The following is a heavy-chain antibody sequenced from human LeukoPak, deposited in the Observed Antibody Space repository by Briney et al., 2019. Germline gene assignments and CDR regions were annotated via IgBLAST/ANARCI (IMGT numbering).Heavy chain of an antibody. CDR3: ARGRRGPNRRYDAFDI. D-gene: IGHD1-14*01. Sequence: KPSETLSLTCAVYGGSFSGYYWIWIRQPPGKGLEWIGEINHSGSTNYNPSLKSRVTISVDTSKNQFSLKLSSVTAADTAVYYCARGRRGPNRRYDAFDIWGQGTMVTVSS. CDR1: GGSFSGYY. CDR2: INHSGST. J-gene: IGHJ3*02. V-gene: IGHV4-34*01.